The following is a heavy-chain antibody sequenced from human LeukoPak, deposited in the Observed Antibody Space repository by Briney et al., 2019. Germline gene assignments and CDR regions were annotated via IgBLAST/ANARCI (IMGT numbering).Heavy chain of an antibody. CDR2: IADGGETT. J-gene: IGHJ4*02. V-gene: IGHV3-23*01. CDR1: GFTFNNYG. D-gene: IGHD3-22*01. CDR3: ARKAARTSGYDY. Sequence: GGSLRLSCAVSGFTFNNYGMSWVRQAPGMGLEWVSAIADGGETTYYADSVKGRVTISRDYSKNTLHLQMNSVRAEDTAVYYCARKAARTSGYDYWGQGIPVTVSS.